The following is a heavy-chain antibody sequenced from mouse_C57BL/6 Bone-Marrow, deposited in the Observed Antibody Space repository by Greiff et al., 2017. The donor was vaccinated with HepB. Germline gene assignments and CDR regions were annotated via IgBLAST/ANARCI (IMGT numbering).Heavy chain of an antibody. D-gene: IGHD1-1*02. V-gene: IGHV14-4*01. CDR3: TLYGPYYFDY. CDR1: GFNIKDDY. Sequence: EVQLQQSGAELVRPGASVKLSCTASGFNIKDDYMHWVKQRPEQGLEWIGWVDPENGDTEYASKFQGKATITAHTSSHTAYLQLSSLTSEDTAVYYCTLYGPYYFDYWGQGTTLTVSS. J-gene: IGHJ2*01. CDR2: VDPENGDT.